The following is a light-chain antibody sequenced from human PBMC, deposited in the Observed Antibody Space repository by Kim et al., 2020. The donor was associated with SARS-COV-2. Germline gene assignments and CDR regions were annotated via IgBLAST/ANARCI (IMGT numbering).Light chain of an antibody. CDR1: NIGSKK. CDR3: QVWDSSTGV. V-gene: IGLV3-9*01. Sequence: VALVQTARITCGGNNIGSKKVPWYQQKPGQAPVLVIYRDSNRPSGSPERFSGSNSGNTATLTISRAQAGDEADYYCQVWDSSTGVFGTGTKVTVL. CDR2: RDS. J-gene: IGLJ1*01.